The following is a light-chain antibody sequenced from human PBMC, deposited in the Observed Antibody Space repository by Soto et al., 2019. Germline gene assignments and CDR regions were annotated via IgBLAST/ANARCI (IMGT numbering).Light chain of an antibody. Sequence: QSALTQPPSASGSPGQSVIISCTGTSSDVGAYNYVSWYQQHPGKAPKLMIYEVSKRPSGVPDRFSGSKSGNTASLTVSGLQAEDEADYFCSSYAGSNIFDVFGTGTKLPS. J-gene: IGLJ1*01. CDR2: EVS. CDR3: SSYAGSNIFDV. CDR1: SSDVGAYNY. V-gene: IGLV2-8*01.